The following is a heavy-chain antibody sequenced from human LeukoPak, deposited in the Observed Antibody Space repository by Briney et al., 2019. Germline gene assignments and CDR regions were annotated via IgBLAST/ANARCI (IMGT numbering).Heavy chain of an antibody. CDR1: GDSVSSNSAA. V-gene: IGHV6-1*01. J-gene: IGHJ6*02. CDR3: ARDRFGIAVAGTGVYYYYGIDV. D-gene: IGHD6-19*01. Sequence: SQTLSLTCAISGDSVSSNSAAWNWIRQSPSRGLEWLGRTYYRSKWYNDYAVSVKSRITVNPDTSKNQFSLQLNSVTPEDTAVYYCARDRFGIAVAGTGVYYYYGIDVWGQGTTVTVSS. CDR2: TYYRSKWYN.